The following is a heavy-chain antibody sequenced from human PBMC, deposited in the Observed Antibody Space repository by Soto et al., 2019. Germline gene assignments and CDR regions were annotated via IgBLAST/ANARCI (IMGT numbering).Heavy chain of an antibody. CDR3: ARERRLVPGPPRNFLDL. J-gene: IGHJ5*02. V-gene: IGHV4-39*07. Sequence: PSETLSLTCAVSGGSISGSYYYWGWLRQSPGKGPEWIGSVFYTGFTSYNPSLRSRLSILVDTSKNQFSLKLTSVTAADTALYFCARERRLVPGPPRNFLDLWGRGIQVTVSS. CDR2: VFYTGFT. D-gene: IGHD6-6*01. CDR1: GGSISGSYYY.